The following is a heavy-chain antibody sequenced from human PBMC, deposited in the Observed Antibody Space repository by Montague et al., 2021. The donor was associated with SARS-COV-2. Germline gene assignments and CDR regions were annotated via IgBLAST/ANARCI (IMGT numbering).Heavy chain of an antibody. D-gene: IGHD3-10*01. J-gene: IGHJ4*02. CDR3: ASPESMVREVIISFPSPIDY. Sequence: SETLSLTCTVSGGSISSSSYYWGWIRQPPGKGLEWIGSIYYSGSTYYNPTLNRRVTISVDTSKNQFSLKLSSVTAADTAVYYCASPESMVREVIISFPSPIDYWGQGTLVTVSS. V-gene: IGHV4-39*01. CDR1: GGSISSSSYY. CDR2: IYYSGST.